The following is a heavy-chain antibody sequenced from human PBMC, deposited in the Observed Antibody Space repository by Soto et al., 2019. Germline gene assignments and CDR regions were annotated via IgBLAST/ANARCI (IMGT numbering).Heavy chain of an antibody. CDR2: IYHSGST. CDR3: ARVLWYYGSGSYSNWFDP. J-gene: IGHJ5*02. CDR1: GGSISSSNW. Sequence: SETLSLTCAVSGGSISSSNWWSWVRQPPGKGLEWIGEIYHSGSTNYNPSLKSRVTISVDKSKNQFSLKLSSVTAADTAVYYCARVLWYYGSGSYSNWFDPWGQGTLVTVSS. V-gene: IGHV4-4*02. D-gene: IGHD3-10*01.